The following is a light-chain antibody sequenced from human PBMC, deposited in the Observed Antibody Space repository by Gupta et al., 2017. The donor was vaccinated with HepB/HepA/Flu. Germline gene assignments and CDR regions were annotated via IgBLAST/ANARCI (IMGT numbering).Light chain of an antibody. J-gene: IGKJ1*01. V-gene: IGKV1-27*01. CDR3: QKYDSAPWT. CDR1: QGSSNY. Sequence: LLTPPPPSLPASVGDRITITCRASQGSSNYLAWYQQKPGKVPQLLIYAASTLQSGVPSRFSGSGSGTDFTLTISSLQPEDVATYYCQKYDSAPWTFGQGTKVEIK. CDR2: AAS.